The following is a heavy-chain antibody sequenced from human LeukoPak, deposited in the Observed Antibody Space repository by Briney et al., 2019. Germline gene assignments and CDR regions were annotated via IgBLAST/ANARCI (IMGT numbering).Heavy chain of an antibody. CDR2: INPNSGGT. CDR1: GYTFTGYY. J-gene: IGHJ5*02. D-gene: IGHD6-13*01. CDR3: AREGIAAPETNWFDP. Sequence: GASVKVSCKASGYTFTGYYMHWVRQAPEQGLEWMGWINPNSGGTNYAQKFQGRVTMTRDTSISTAYMELSRLRSDDTAVYYCAREGIAAPETNWFDPWGQGTLVTVSS. V-gene: IGHV1-2*02.